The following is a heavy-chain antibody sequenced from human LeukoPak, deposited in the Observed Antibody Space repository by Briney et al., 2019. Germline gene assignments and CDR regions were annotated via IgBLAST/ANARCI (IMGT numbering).Heavy chain of an antibody. J-gene: IGHJ5*02. CDR3: ARYTEDYDILTGYSYNWFGP. CDR1: GGSIRSDY. V-gene: IGHV4-59*12. CDR2: VYQTGSA. Sequence: SETLSLTCTVSGGSIRSDYWSWIRQPPGKGLEWIGHVYQTGSANYNPSLKSRVTISVDKSRNEFSVRLSSVTAADTAVYYCARYTEDYDILTGYSYNWFGPWGQGTLVTVSS. D-gene: IGHD3-9*01.